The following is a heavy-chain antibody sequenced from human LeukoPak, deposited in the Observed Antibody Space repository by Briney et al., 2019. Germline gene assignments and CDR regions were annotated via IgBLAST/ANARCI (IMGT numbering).Heavy chain of an antibody. CDR2: IYYSGST. Sequence: SETLSLTCTVSGGSISSYYWSWIRQPPGKGLEWIGYIYYSGSTTYNPSLKSRVTISVDMSKNQFSLKLTSWTAAATAEYYCARSEGWLDPWGQETLVTVSS. V-gene: IGHV4-59*08. CDR1: GGSISSYY. CDR3: ARSEGWLDP. J-gene: IGHJ5*02.